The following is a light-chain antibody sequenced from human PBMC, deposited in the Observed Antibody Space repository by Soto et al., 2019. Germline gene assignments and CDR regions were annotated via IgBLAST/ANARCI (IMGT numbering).Light chain of an antibody. J-gene: IGLJ1*01. CDR2: DVT. CDR3: CPYAGDFYV. V-gene: IGLV2-11*01. CDR1: TSDVGSYDY. Sequence: QSALTQPRSVSGSPGQSVAISCTGTTSDVGSYDYVSWYQQHPGKAPELIIFDVTKRPSGVPDRFSGSKSGNTASLTISGLQAEDEADYLCCPYAGDFYVSGSGTKVTV.